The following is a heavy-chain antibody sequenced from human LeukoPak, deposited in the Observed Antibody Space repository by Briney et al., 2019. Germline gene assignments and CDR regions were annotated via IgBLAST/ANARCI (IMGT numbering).Heavy chain of an antibody. CDR1: GYTFTSYD. CDR3: ARDQHCSSTSCYDY. CDR2: IGAYNGNT. Sequence: ASVKVSCKASGYTFTSYDINWVRQATGQGLEWMGWIGAYNGNTNYAQKLQGRVTITTDTSTSTAYMELRSLRSDDTAVYYCARDQHCSSTSCYDYWGQGTLVTVSS. J-gene: IGHJ4*02. V-gene: IGHV1-18*01. D-gene: IGHD2-2*01.